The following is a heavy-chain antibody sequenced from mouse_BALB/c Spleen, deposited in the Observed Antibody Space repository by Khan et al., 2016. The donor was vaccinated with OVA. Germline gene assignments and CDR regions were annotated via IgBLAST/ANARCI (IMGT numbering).Heavy chain of an antibody. CDR2: IYTYTGEP. V-gene: IGHV9-3-1*01. CDR1: GYTFTNYG. Sequence: LVESGPELKKPGETVKISCKASGYTFTNYGMNWVKQAPGKGLKWMGWIYTYTGEPTYADDFKGRFAFSLESSASTAFLQINNLTNDDTATYFGARGSSRAMDYWGQGTSGTVSS. J-gene: IGHJ4*01. CDR3: ARGSSRAMDY. D-gene: IGHD1-1*01.